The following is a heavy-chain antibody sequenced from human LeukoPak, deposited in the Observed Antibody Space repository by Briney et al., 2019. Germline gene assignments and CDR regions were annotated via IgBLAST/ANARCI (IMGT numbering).Heavy chain of an antibody. V-gene: IGHV4-39*01. CDR2: IYYSGST. J-gene: IGHJ4*02. CDR1: GGSISSSSYY. Sequence: SETLSLTCTVSGGSISSSSYYWGWIRQPPGKGLEWIGSIYYSGSTYYNPSLKSRVTISVDTSKNQFSLKLSSVTAADTAVYYCARAGLELKHFDYWGQGTLVTVSS. CDR3: ARAGLELKHFDY. D-gene: IGHD1-26*01.